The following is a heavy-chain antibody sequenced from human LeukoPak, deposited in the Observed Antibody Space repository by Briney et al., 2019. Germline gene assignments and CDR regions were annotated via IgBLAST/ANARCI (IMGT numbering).Heavy chain of an antibody. Sequence: GGSLRLSCAASGFTFSSYAMSWVRQAPGKGLEWVSAISGSSGSTYYADSVKGRFTISRDNSKNTQYLQMNSLRAEDTAVYYCAKDPSWSGYFDYWGQGTLVTVSS. J-gene: IGHJ4*02. CDR1: GFTFSSYA. CDR3: AKDPSWSGYFDY. D-gene: IGHD6-13*01. V-gene: IGHV3-23*01. CDR2: ISGSSGST.